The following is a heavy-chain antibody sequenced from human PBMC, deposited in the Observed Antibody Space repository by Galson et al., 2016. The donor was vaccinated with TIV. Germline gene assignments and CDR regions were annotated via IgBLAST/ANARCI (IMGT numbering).Heavy chain of an antibody. J-gene: IGHJ6*03. CDR1: GFTFSDYY. CDR2: INHSGST. Sequence: LRLSCAASGFTFSDYYMSWIRQPPGKGLEWIGEINHSGSTDYNPFLKSRVTISVDTSKNQFSLNLSSVTAADTAVYYCARVRDGYNSHYYFYLDVWGKGTTVTVSS. V-gene: IGHV4-34*01. CDR3: ARVRDGYNSHYYFYLDV. D-gene: IGHD5-24*01.